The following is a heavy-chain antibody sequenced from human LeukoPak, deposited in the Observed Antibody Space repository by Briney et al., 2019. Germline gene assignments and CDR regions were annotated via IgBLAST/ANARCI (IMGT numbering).Heavy chain of an antibody. CDR3: AGSYYYASGSYPDNWFDP. CDR1: GGSFSGYY. V-gene: IGHV4-34*01. Sequence: SETLSLTCAVYGGSFSGYYWSWIRQPPGKGLEWIGEINHSGSTNYNPSLKSRVTISVDTSKNQFSLKLSSVTAADTAVYYCAGSYYYASGSYPDNWFDPWGQGTLVTVSS. J-gene: IGHJ5*02. D-gene: IGHD3-10*01. CDR2: INHSGST.